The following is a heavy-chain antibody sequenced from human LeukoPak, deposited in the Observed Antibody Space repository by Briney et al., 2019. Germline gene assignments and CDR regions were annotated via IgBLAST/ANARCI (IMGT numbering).Heavy chain of an antibody. CDR3: ARHGQFTSHPLDR. J-gene: IGHJ5*02. D-gene: IGHD2-2*01. V-gene: IGHV4-59*08. CDR1: GGSISGYD. CDR2: VHYTGAT. Sequence: SETLSLTCSVSGGSISGYDWSWFRQSPGKGLEWIAWVHYTGATSSNPSLRSRVSTSIDTSKSQFSLKVTSVIAADTAVYYCARHGQFTSHPLDRWGQGTLVTVSS.